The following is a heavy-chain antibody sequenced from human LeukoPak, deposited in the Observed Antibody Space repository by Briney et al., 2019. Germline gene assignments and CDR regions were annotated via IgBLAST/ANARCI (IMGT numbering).Heavy chain of an antibody. CDR2: ISRDGTST. CDR1: GVAFSSHS. J-gene: IGHJ5*01. CDR3: ARGWYGPDS. Sequence: GGSLRLSCAASGVAFSSHSMHWVRQAPGKGLVWVSGISRDGTSTNYADAVKGRFTISRDNAKNTLYLQMNSLRVEDTAVYSCARGWYGPDSCGQGTLVTVSS. D-gene: IGHD2-15*01. V-gene: IGHV3-74*01.